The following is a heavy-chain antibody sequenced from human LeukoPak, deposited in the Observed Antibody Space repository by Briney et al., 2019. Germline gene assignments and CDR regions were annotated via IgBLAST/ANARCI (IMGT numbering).Heavy chain of an antibody. D-gene: IGHD3-10*01. Sequence: GSLRLSCAASGFTFSSYSMNWVRQAPGKGLEWVSYIRSSSSTMYYADSVKGRFTISRDNAKNSLFLQMNSLRAEDTAVYYCARADYYGSGNYYTSDYWGQGTLVTVSS. CDR3: ARADYYGSGNYYTSDY. J-gene: IGHJ4*02. CDR1: GFTFSSYS. CDR2: IRSSSSTM. V-gene: IGHV3-48*01.